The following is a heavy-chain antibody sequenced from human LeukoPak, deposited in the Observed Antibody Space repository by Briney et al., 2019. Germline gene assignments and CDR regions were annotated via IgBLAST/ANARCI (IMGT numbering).Heavy chain of an antibody. Sequence: GGSLRLSCAASGFTVSYNYTTWVRQAPGKGLEWVSVIYSGGNTYYADSVKGRFTISRDNSKNTLYLQMNSLRAEDTAVYYCARGGYSGHVALDYWGQGTLVTVSS. CDR3: ARGGYSGHVALDY. V-gene: IGHV3-53*01. J-gene: IGHJ4*02. CDR2: IYSGGNT. CDR1: GFTVSYNY. D-gene: IGHD5-12*01.